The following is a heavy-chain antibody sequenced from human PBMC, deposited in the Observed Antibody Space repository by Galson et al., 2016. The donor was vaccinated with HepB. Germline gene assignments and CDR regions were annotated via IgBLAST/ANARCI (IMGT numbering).Heavy chain of an antibody. D-gene: IGHD3-9*01. CDR3: VRERLFRYFDLFPSGYYGMDV. Sequence: ETLSLTCAVSGASFGDFSWSWIRQSPGKGLEWIGEINDGGSANYSPSLKTRVTISIDTSKNQFSLNLSSVTAADTAIYYCVRERLFRYFDLFPSGYYGMDVWGQGTTVTVSS. CDR2: INDGGSA. CDR1: GASFGDFS. V-gene: IGHV4-34*01. J-gene: IGHJ6*02.